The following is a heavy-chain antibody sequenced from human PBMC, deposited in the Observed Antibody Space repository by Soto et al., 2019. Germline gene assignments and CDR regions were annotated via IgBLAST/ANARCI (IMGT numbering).Heavy chain of an antibody. CDR2: IYYSGST. V-gene: IGHV4-30-4*01. D-gene: IGHD4-17*01. Sequence: SETLSLTCTVSRGSISSGDYYWSWIRQPPGKGLEWIGYIYYSGSTYYNPSLKSRVTISVDTSKNQFSLKLSSVTAADTAMYSCARGRLRFDYWGQGTLVTVSS. J-gene: IGHJ4*02. CDR1: RGSISSGDYY. CDR3: ARGRLRFDY.